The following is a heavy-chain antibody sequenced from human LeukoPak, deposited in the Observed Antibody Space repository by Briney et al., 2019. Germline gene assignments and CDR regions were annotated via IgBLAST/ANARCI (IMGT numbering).Heavy chain of an antibody. V-gene: IGHV3-48*03. J-gene: IGHJ4*02. Sequence: PGGSLRLPCAASGFTFSSYEMNWVRQAPGKGLEWVSYISSSGATIYYADAVKGRFTISRDNAKSSLYLQMNSLRAEDTAVYYCTRDAGTRLKYSFGYGDYWGQGALVTVSS. D-gene: IGHD5-18*01. CDR1: GFTFSSYE. CDR2: ISSSGATI. CDR3: TRDAGTRLKYSFGYGDY.